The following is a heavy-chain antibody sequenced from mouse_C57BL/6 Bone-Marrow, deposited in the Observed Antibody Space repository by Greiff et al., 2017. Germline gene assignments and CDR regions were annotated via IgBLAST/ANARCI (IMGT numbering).Heavy chain of an antibody. Sequence: VQLQQSGAELARPGASVKLSCKASGYTFTSYGISWVKQRTGQGLEWIGEIYPRSGNTYYNEKFKGKATLTADKSSSTAYMELRRLTSDDSAVYFCARSTMVTTHYYAMDYWGQGTSVTVSS. J-gene: IGHJ4*01. CDR2: IYPRSGNT. V-gene: IGHV1-81*01. CDR3: ARSTMVTTHYYAMDY. D-gene: IGHD2-2*01. CDR1: GYTFTSYG.